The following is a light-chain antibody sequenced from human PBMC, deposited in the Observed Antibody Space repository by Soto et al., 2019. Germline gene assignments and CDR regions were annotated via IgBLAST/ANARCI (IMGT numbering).Light chain of an antibody. J-gene: IGLJ2*01. CDR3: QSYDSSLSGHVV. Sequence: QSVLTQPPSVSGAPGQRVTISCTGSSSDIGGGYDVHWYQHLPGSVPKLLIYGDTNRPSGVPDRFSGSKSGTSASLAITGLQAEHEADYYCQSYDSSLSGHVVFGGGTKLTVL. CDR1: SSDIGGGYD. V-gene: IGLV1-40*01. CDR2: GDT.